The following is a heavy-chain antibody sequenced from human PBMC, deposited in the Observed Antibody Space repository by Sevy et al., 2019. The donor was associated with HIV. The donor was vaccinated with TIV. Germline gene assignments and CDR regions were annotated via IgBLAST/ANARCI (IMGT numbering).Heavy chain of an antibody. D-gene: IGHD2-8*02. V-gene: IGHV3-23*01. Sequence: GGSLRLSCAASGFPFSNYAMSWVRQAPGKGLEWVSTLIGGGSRTYYADSVTGRFFIARDNSRNTLYLQMNNLRAEDTAIYYCAKRRVQSGLSGGGANYGMDVCGRGTTVTVSS. J-gene: IGHJ6*02. CDR2: LIGGGSRT. CDR3: AKRRVQSGLSGGGANYGMDV. CDR1: GFPFSNYA.